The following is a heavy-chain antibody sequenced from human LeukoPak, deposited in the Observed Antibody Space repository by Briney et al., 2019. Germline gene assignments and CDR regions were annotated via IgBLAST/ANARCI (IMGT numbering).Heavy chain of an antibody. CDR2: IIPIFGTA. CDR1: GGTFSSYA. Sequence: ASVKVSCKASGGTFSSYAISWVRQAPGQGLEWMGGIIPIFGTANYAQKFQGRVTITADKSTSTAYMELSRLRSDDTAVYYCARAKLLWFGELINWFDPWGQGTLVTVSS. CDR3: ARAKLLWFGELINWFDP. J-gene: IGHJ5*02. V-gene: IGHV1-69*06. D-gene: IGHD3-10*01.